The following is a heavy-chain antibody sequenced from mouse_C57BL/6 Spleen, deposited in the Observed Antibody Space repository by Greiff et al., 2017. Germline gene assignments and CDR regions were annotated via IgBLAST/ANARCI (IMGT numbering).Heavy chain of an antibody. CDR3: ARDPNSGLYAMDY. D-gene: IGHD6-1*01. CDR2: IYPGDGDT. Sequence: QVQLQPSGAELVKPGASVKISCKASGYAFSSYWMNWVKQRPGKGLEWIGQIYPGDGDTNYNGKFKGKATLTADKSSSTAFMQLSSLTSEDSAVYFCARDPNSGLYAMDYWGQGTSVTVSS. V-gene: IGHV1-80*01. CDR1: GYAFSSYW. J-gene: IGHJ4*01.